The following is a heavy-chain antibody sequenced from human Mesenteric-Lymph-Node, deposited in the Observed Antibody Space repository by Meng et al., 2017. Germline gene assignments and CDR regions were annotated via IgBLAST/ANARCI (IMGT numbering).Heavy chain of an antibody. Sequence: QLSLQQWGLVLLSPSVPLPLPLAVLVDSLVGYYWSWIRRPPGKGLEWIGEINHSGSTNYNPSLKSRVTISVDTSKNQFSLKLSSVTAADTAVYYCARKVATNLDLWGRGTLVTVSS. D-gene: IGHD5-12*01. J-gene: IGHJ2*01. CDR1: VDSLVGYY. CDR3: ARKVATNLDL. V-gene: IGHV4-34*01. CDR2: INHSGST.